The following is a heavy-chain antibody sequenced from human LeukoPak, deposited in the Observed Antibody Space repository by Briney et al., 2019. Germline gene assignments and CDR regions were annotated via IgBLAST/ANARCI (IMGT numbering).Heavy chain of an antibody. J-gene: IGHJ3*02. CDR1: GASVGSAGYH. V-gene: IGHV4-61*09. CDR3: ARDRTAGYCSGGSCYDAFDI. D-gene: IGHD2-15*01. CDR2: IYTSGST. Sequence: PSETLSLTCSVSGASVGSAGYHWSWIRQPAGKGLEWIGHIYTSGSTNYNPSLKSRVTMSVDTSKNQFSLKLSSVTAADTAVYYCARDRTAGYCSGGSCYDAFDIWGQGTMVTVSS.